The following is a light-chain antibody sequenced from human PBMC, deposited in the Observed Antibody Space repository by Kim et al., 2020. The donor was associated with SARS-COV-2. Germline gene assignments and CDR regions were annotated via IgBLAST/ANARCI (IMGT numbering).Light chain of an antibody. CDR2: DVS. CDR1: CSDVGGYNY. Sequence: PGQSFTISCTGTCSDVGGYNYVSWYQQHPGKAPKLMIYDVSNRPSGVSNRFSGSKSGNTASLTISGLQAEDEADYYCSSYTSSTVVFGGGTQLTVL. J-gene: IGLJ2*01. CDR3: SSYTSSTVV. V-gene: IGLV2-14*03.